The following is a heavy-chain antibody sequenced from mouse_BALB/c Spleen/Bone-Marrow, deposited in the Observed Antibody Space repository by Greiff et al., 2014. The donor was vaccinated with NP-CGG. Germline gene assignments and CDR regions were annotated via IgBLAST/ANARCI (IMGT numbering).Heavy chain of an antibody. CDR2: INPSNGRP. J-gene: IGHJ3*01. CDR1: GYTFPSYW. V-gene: IGHV1S81*02. CDR3: ARYDRATYWIAY. Sequence: KLSCKASGYTFPSYWMPWVQQRPGQCLDWIGEINPSNGRPNYHDKFKSQATLTVDKSSSKADMKLSSLKSEDLEVYYCARYDRATYWIAYWGQGTLVTVPA. D-gene: IGHD3-1*01.